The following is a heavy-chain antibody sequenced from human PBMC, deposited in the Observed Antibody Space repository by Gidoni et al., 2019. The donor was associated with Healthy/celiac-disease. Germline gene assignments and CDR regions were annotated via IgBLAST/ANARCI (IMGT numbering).Heavy chain of an antibody. V-gene: IGHV1-24*01. CDR2: FDPEDGET. Sequence: QVQLVQAGAEEKKPGAAVKVAGKVSGYTRTELSMHWVRQAPGKGLEWMGGFDPEDGETIYAQKFQGRVTMTEDTSTDTAYMELSSLRSEDTAVYYCATDTTGTYHHFDYWGQGTLVTVSS. CDR3: ATDTTGTYHHFDY. J-gene: IGHJ4*02. CDR1: GYTRTELS. D-gene: IGHD1-1*01.